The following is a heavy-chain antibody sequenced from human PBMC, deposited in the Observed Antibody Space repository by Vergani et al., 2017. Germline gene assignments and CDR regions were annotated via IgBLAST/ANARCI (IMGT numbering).Heavy chain of an antibody. CDR1: GFTFSSYS. CDR2: ISSSSSTI. V-gene: IGHV3-48*01. J-gene: IGHJ3*02. Sequence: EVQLVESGGGLVQPGGSLRLSCAASGFTFSSYSMNWVRQAPGKGLEWVSYISSSSSTIYYADSVKGRFTISRDNAKNSLYLQMNSLRAEDTAVYYCARDRVNFWSGYYPRHDAFDIWGQGTMVTVSS. CDR3: ARDRVNFWSGYYPRHDAFDI. D-gene: IGHD3-3*01.